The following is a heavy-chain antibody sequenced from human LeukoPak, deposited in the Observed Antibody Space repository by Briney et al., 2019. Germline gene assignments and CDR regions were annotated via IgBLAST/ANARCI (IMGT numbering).Heavy chain of an antibody. CDR1: GGSISSGSYY. J-gene: IGHJ6*03. Sequence: PSQTLSLTCTVSGGSISSGSYYWSWIRQPAGKGLEWIGRIYTSGSTNYNPSLKSRVTISVDTSKNQFSLKLSSVTAADTAVYYCARDPPPAGFGGAYYYYMDVWGKGTTVTVSS. D-gene: IGHD3-10*01. CDR3: ARDPPPAGFGGAYYYYMDV. CDR2: IYTSGST. V-gene: IGHV4-61*02.